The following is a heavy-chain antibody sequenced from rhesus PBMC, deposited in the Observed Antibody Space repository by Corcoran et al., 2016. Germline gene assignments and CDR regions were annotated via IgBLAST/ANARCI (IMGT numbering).Heavy chain of an antibody. CDR3: ARVYDSGYCFDY. D-gene: IGHD3-28*01. Sequence: QVQLQESGPGLVKPSETLSLTCAVSGGSFSGYYWSWIRHPPGKGLEWIGYISGSRGSTDYDPSLKSRVTISTDTSKNQFSLKLRSVTAADTAVYYCARVYDSGYCFDYWGQGVLVTVSS. CDR2: ISGSRGST. V-gene: IGHV4-165*01. J-gene: IGHJ4*01. CDR1: GGSFSGYY.